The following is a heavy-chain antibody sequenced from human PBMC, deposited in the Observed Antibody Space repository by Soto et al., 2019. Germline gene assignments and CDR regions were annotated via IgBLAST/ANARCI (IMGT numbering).Heavy chain of an antibody. CDR2: IYHSGST. CDR1: GGSISSSNW. V-gene: IGHV4-4*02. D-gene: IGHD4-17*01. J-gene: IGHJ6*02. CDR3: ARTVGQQSPVMSPYYYYGMDV. Sequence: SETLSLTCAVSGGSISSSNWWSWVRQPPGKGLEWIGEIYHSGSTNYNPSLKSRVTISVDKSKNQFSLKLSSVTAADTAVYYCARTVGQQSPVMSPYYYYGMDVWGQGTTVTVSS.